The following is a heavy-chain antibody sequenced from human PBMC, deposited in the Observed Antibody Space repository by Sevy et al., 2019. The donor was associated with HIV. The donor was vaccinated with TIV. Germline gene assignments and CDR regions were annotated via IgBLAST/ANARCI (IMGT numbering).Heavy chain of an antibody. V-gene: IGHV4-38-2*01. CDR2: VYHSGTA. J-gene: IGHJ4*02. Sequence: SETLSLTCAVSGYSITSGFLWGWIRQPPGKGLEWIGSVYHSGTAYNNPSVNSRVIVSVDTSNNQFSLNLNSVTAADTAVDYCARHSHGSGTYYVPFDSWGQGTLVTVSS. CDR3: ARHSHGSGTYYVPFDS. CDR1: GYSITSGFL. D-gene: IGHD3-10*01.